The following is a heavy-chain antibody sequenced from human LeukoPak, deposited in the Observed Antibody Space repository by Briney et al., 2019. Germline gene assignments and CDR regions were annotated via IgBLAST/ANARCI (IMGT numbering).Heavy chain of an antibody. V-gene: IGHV4-59*01. CDR2: IYYSGST. J-gene: IGHJ5*02. CDR3: ARVGAWSDP. CDR1: GGSISSYY. Sequence: SETLSLTCTVSGGSISSYYWSWIRQPPGKGLEWIGYIYYSGSTNYNPSLKSRVTISVDPSKNQSSLKLSSVTAADTAVYYCARVGAWSDPWGQGNLVTVSS.